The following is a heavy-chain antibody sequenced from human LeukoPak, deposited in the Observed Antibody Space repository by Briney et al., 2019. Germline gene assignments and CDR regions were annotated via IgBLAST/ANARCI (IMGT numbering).Heavy chain of an antibody. D-gene: IGHD2-2*01. CDR2: IYPGDTDT. J-gene: IGHJ4*02. CDR1: GYTFTSYW. CDR3: ARLVVVPAAMDY. V-gene: IGHV5-51*01. Sequence: GESLKISCKGSGYTFTSYWIGWVRQMPGKGLEWMGIIYPGDTDTRYSPSFQGQVTISADKSISTAYLRWSSLKASDTAMYYCARLVVVPAAMDYWGQGTLVTVSS.